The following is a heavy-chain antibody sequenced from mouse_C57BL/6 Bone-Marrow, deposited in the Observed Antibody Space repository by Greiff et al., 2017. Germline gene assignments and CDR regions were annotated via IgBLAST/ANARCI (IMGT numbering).Heavy chain of an antibody. CDR2: ICPGSGST. V-gene: IGHV1-77*01. CDR1: GYTFTEYY. Sequence: VQLKESGAELVKPGASVKISCKASGYTFTEYYINWVKQRPGQGLEWIGKICPGSGSTYYNEKFKGKATLTADKSSSTAYMELSSLTSEDSAVYCCEGCSTCWYFDVWGQGTTLTVSS. J-gene: IGHJ1*01. CDR3: EGCSTCWYFDV. D-gene: IGHD1-1*01.